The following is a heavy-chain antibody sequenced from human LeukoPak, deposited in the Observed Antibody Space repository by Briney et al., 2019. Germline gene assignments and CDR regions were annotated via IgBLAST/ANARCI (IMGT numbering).Heavy chain of an antibody. Sequence: ASVKASCKASGGTFSSYAISWVRQAPGQGLEWMGRIIPILGIANYAQKFQGRVTITADKSTSTAYMELSSLRSEDTAVYYCARAAVVERGQYYFDYWGQGTLVTVSS. CDR2: IIPILGIA. V-gene: IGHV1-69*04. CDR3: ARAAVVERGQYYFDY. J-gene: IGHJ4*02. D-gene: IGHD2-21*01. CDR1: GGTFSSYA.